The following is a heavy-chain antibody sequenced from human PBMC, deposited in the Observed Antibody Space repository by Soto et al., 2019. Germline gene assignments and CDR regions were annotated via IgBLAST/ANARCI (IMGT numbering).Heavy chain of an antibody. CDR1: GYTFTSYG. V-gene: IGHV1-18*01. J-gene: IGHJ5*02. CDR2: ISAYNGNT. Sequence: QVQRLQSGAGVKKPGASGRASCRASGYTFTSYGITWLRQAPGQGLEWMGWISAYNGNTNYAQKLQGRVTITTDTSTSTAYMELRSLRSDDTAVYYCARDYGFGELSDPWGQGTLVTVSS. CDR3: ARDYGFGELSDP. D-gene: IGHD3-10*01.